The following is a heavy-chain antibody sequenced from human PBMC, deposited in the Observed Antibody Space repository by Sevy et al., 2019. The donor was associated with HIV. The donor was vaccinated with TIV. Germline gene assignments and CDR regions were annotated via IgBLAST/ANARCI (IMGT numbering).Heavy chain of an antibody. D-gene: IGHD5-12*01. CDR2: IYYSGST. Sequence: SESLSLTCTVSGGSISSSSYYWGWIRQPPGKGLEWIGSIYYSGSTYYNPSLKSRVTISVDTSKIQFSLKLSSVTAADTAVYYCAVRVYDSDLNYYYYYYMDVWGKGTTVTVSS. CDR1: GGSISSSSYY. V-gene: IGHV4-39*01. CDR3: AVRVYDSDLNYYYYYYMDV. J-gene: IGHJ6*03.